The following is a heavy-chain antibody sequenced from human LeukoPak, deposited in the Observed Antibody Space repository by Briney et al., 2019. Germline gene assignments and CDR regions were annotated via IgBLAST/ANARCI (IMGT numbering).Heavy chain of an antibody. Sequence: GRSLRLSCAASGFTFSSYAMHWVRQAPGQGQGWVAVISYDGSNEYYADSVKGRFTISRDNSKNTLYLQMNSLRAEDTAVYYCARDGSRRNNGSGSRYFDYWGQGTLVTASS. CDR2: ISYDGSNE. V-gene: IGHV3-30-3*01. CDR3: ARDGSRRNNGSGSRYFDY. J-gene: IGHJ4*02. D-gene: IGHD3-10*01. CDR1: GFTFSSYA.